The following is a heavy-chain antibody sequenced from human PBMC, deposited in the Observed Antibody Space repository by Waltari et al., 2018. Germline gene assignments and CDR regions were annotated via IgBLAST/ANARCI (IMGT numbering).Heavy chain of an antibody. CDR3: AKDPRGSGWSWFGEFFDY. Sequence: EVQLLESGGGLVQPGGSLRLSCAASGFTFSSYAMSWVRQAPGKGLEWVSVIYSGGSTYYADSVKGRFTISRDNSKNTLYLQMNSLRAEDTAVYYCAKDPRGSGWSWFGEFFDYWGQGTLVTVSS. V-gene: IGHV3-23*03. CDR2: IYSGGST. CDR1: GFTFSSYA. J-gene: IGHJ4*02. D-gene: IGHD3-10*01.